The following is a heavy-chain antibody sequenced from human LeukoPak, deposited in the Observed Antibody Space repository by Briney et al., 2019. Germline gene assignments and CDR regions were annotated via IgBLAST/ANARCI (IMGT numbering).Heavy chain of an antibody. CDR1: GGTFSSYA. CDR3: ARSSVGSYSSSSGWFDP. Sequence: ASVKVSCKASGGTFSSYAISWVRQAPGQGLEWMGGIIPIFGTANYAQKFQGRVTITADESTSTAYMELSSLRSEDTAVYYCARSSVGSYSSSSGWFDPWGQGTLVTVSS. J-gene: IGHJ5*02. CDR2: IIPIFGTA. V-gene: IGHV1-69*01. D-gene: IGHD6-6*01.